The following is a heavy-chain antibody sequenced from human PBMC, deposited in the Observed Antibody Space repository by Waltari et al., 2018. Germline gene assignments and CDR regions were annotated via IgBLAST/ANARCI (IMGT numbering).Heavy chain of an antibody. CDR2: IYYSGST. J-gene: IGHJ3*02. Sequence: QLQLQESGPGLVKPSETLSLTCTVSGGSISSSSYYWGWIRQPPGKGLEWIGSIYYSGSTSYNPSLKSRVTISVDTSKNQFSLKLSSVTAADTAVYYCARGEITMIVVGSDAFDIWGQGTMVTVSS. V-gene: IGHV4-39*01. CDR1: GGSISSSSYY. D-gene: IGHD3-22*01. CDR3: ARGEITMIVVGSDAFDI.